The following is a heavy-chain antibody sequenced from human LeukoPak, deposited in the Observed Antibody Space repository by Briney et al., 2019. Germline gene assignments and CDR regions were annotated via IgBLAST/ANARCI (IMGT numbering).Heavy chain of an antibody. D-gene: IGHD6-19*01. Sequence: ASVKVSCKASGYTFTSYGISWVRQAPGKGLEWMGGFDPEDGETIYAQKFQGRVTMTEDTSTDTAYMELSSLRSEDTAVYYCATGYSSGWYYYYGMDVWGQGTTVTVSS. V-gene: IGHV1-24*01. CDR2: FDPEDGET. CDR1: GYTFTSYG. CDR3: ATGYSSGWYYYYGMDV. J-gene: IGHJ6*02.